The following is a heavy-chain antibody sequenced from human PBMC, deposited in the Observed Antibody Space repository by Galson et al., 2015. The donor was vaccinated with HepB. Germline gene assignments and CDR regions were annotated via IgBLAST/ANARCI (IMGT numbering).Heavy chain of an antibody. D-gene: IGHD6-13*01. J-gene: IGHJ5*02. CDR1: GGSFSGYY. CDR2: INHSGST. Sequence: TLSLTCAVYGGSFSGYYWSWIRQPPGKGLEWIGEINHSGSTNYNPSLKSRVTISVDTSKNQFSLKLSSVTAADTAVYYCARGCVRRTKSYRGQQLCWFDPWGQGTLVTVSS. V-gene: IGHV4-34*01. CDR3: ARGCVRRTKSYRGQQLCWFDP.